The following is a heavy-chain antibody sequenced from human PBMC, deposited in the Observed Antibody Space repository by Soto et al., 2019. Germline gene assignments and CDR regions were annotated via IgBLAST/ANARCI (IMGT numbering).Heavy chain of an antibody. CDR3: AKARCSSTTCYVPDY. D-gene: IGHD2-2*01. Sequence: GGSLRLSCAASGFTFSSYTMSWVRQAPGKGLEWVSVISGSGGSPYYADSVQGRFTNSRDNPKNTLYLQMNSLRAEDTAIFYCAKARCSSTTCYVPDYWGQGTLVTVSS. J-gene: IGHJ4*02. V-gene: IGHV3-23*01. CDR1: GFTFSSYT. CDR2: ISGSGGSP.